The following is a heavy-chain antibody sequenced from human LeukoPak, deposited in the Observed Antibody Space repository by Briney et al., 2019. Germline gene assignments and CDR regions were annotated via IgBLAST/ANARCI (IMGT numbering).Heavy chain of an antibody. CDR2: ISWDGGST. CDR1: GFTFDDYT. J-gene: IGHJ4*02. CDR3: AKDKSQGFDY. V-gene: IGHV3-43*01. Sequence: GGSLRLSCAASGFTFDDYTMHWVRHAPEKGLEWVSLISWDGGSTYYADSVKGRFTISRDNSKNSLYLQMNSLRTEETALYYCAKDKSQGFDYWGQGTLVTVSS.